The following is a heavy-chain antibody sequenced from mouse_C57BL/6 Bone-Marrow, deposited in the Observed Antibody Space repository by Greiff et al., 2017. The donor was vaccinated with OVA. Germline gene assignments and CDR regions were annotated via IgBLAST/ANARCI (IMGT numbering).Heavy chain of an antibody. CDR3: ARGGFYGSYFRDY. V-gene: IGHV1-50*01. Sequence: VQLQQPGAELVKPGASVKLSCKASGYTFTSYWMQWVKQRPGQGLEWIGEIDPSDSYTNYNQKFKGKATLTVDTSSSTAYMQLSSLTSEDSAVYYCARGGFYGSYFRDYWGQGTTLTVSS. J-gene: IGHJ2*01. D-gene: IGHD2-3*01. CDR1: GYTFTSYW. CDR2: IDPSDSYT.